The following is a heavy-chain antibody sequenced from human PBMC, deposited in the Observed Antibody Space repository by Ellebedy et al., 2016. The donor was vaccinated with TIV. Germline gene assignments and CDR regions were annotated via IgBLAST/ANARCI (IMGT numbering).Heavy chain of an antibody. CDR3: ARDNEADITMVSFDY. CDR2: ISYAGSQK. CDR1: GFSFSTAT. Sequence: PGGSLRLSCAASGFSFSTATMHWVRQPPGKRPEWVALISYAGSQKYYGDSVKGRFTIDRDNSKNILYLYMDSLRAEDTAVYYCARDNEADITMVSFDYWGQGTQIIVSS. J-gene: IGHJ4*02. D-gene: IGHD1-14*01. V-gene: IGHV3-30*04.